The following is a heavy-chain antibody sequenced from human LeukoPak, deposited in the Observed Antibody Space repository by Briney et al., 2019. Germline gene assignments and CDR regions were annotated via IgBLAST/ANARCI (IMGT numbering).Heavy chain of an antibody. J-gene: IGHJ4*02. CDR3: ARDRVSGDSSRPGDY. CDR2: INSDGSST. CDR1: GFTFSSYW. Sequence: GGSLRLSCAASGFTFSSYWMHWVRQAPGKGLVWVSRINSDGSSTSYADSVKGRFTISRDNAKNTLYLQMNSLRAEDTAVYYCARDRVSGDSSRPGDYWGQGTLVTVSS. V-gene: IGHV3-74*01. D-gene: IGHD3-22*01.